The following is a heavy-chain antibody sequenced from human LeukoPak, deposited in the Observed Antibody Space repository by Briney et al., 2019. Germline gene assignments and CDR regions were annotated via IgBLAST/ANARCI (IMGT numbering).Heavy chain of an antibody. D-gene: IGHD3-3*01. J-gene: IGHJ4*02. CDR1: GYSFTSYW. V-gene: IGHV5-51*01. Sequence: GESLKISCKGSGYSFTSYWIGWVRQMPGKGLEWMGIIYPGDSDTRYSPSFQGQVTISADRSFSTAYLRWSSLKASDTAMYYCARQYYDFWSGYPRQTYYFDYWGQGTLVTVSS. CDR3: ARQYYDFWSGYPRQTYYFDY. CDR2: IYPGDSDT.